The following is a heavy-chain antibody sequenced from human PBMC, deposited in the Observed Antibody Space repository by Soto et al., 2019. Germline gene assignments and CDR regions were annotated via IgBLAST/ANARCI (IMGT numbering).Heavy chain of an antibody. D-gene: IGHD4-4*01. CDR1: GGSISSGDYY. Sequence: SETLSLTCTVSGGSISSGDYYWSWIRQPPGKGLEWIGYIYYSGSTYYNPSLKSRVTISVDTSKNQFSLKLSSVTAADTAVYYCARGSLQNCLDPWARGTLDPVSP. CDR3: ARGSLQNCLDP. J-gene: IGHJ5*02. CDR2: IYYSGST. V-gene: IGHV4-30-4*01.